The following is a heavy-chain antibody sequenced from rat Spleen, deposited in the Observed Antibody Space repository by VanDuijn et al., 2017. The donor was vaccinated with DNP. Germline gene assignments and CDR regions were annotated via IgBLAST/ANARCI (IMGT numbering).Heavy chain of an antibody. D-gene: IGHD1-4*01. V-gene: IGHV5-25*01. Sequence: EVQLVESGGALVQPGRSLKLSCAASGFTFSNYYMAWVRQAPTKGLEWVAAISTGGGNTYYRDSVRGRFTISRDNGESSLYLQMNSLWSEDTATYYCTRGSSLPGYLDYWGQGVLVTVSS. CDR3: TRGSSLPGYLDY. CDR1: GFTFSNYY. CDR2: ISTGGGNT. J-gene: IGHJ2*01.